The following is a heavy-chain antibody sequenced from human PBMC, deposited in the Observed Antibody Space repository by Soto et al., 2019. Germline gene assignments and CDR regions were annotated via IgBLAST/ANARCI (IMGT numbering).Heavy chain of an antibody. CDR3: ARHHGYDSSGHEGDAFDI. J-gene: IGHJ3*02. CDR2: IYYSGST. CDR1: GVSISSSSYY. Sequence: SETLSLTCTVSGVSISSSSYYWGWIRQPPGKGLEWIGSIYYSGSTYYNPSLKSRVTISVDTSKNQFSLKLSSVTAADTAVYYCARHHGYDSSGHEGDAFDIWGQGTMVTVSS. V-gene: IGHV4-39*01. D-gene: IGHD3-22*01.